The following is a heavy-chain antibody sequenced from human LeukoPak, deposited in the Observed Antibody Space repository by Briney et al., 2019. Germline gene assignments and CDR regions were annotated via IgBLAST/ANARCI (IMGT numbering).Heavy chain of an antibody. CDR1: GFTFSNAW. CDR3: ARGNYMDV. CDR2: ISGSGGST. J-gene: IGHJ6*03. Sequence: GGSLRLSCAASGFTFSNAWMSWVRQAPGKGLEWVSAISGSGGSTYYADSVKGRFTISRDNAKNSLYLQMNSLRAEDTAVYYCARGNYMDVWGKGTTVTVSS. V-gene: IGHV3-21*01.